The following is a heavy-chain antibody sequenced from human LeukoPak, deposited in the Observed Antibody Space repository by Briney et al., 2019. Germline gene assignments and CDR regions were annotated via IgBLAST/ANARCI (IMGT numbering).Heavy chain of an antibody. V-gene: IGHV3-48*02. CDR1: GFTFSSYS. CDR2: ISSSGSAR. J-gene: IGHJ4*02. Sequence: GGSLRLSCAASGFTFSSYSMNWVRQAPGKGLEWVSFISSSGSARNYADSVKGRFTISRDIAKNSLYLQMNSLRDEDTVVYYCARDLLDHSGWYEGPFDYWGRGTLVTVSS. D-gene: IGHD6-19*01. CDR3: ARDLLDHSGWYEGPFDY.